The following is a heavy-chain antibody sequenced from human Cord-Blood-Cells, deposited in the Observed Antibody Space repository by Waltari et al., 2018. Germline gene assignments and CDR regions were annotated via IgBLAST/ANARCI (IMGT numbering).Heavy chain of an antibody. J-gene: IGHJ3*02. CDR2: ISWNSGSI. D-gene: IGHD6-13*01. CDR1: GFTFDDYA. V-gene: IGHV3-9*01. CDR3: AKDYGSSWYAFDI. Sequence: SCAASGFTFDDYAMHWVRQAPGKGLEWVSGISWNSGSIGYADSVKGRFTISRDNAKNSLYLQMNSLRAEDTALYYCAKDYGSSWYAFDIWGQGTMVTVSS.